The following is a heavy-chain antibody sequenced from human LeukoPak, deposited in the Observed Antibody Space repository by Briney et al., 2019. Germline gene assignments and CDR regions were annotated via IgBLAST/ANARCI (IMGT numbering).Heavy chain of an antibody. J-gene: IGHJ4*02. V-gene: IGHV1-24*01. Sequence: ASLKVSCKVSGYTLTKLSMNWVRQAPGKGLEWMGGFDPEDGETIYAQKFQGRVTITEDTSTDTPYMELSSPRSEDTSVYYCSLYCSGGSCCSYFDYWGQGTLVTVSS. D-gene: IGHD2-15*01. CDR2: FDPEDGET. CDR3: SLYCSGGSCCSYFDY. CDR1: GYTLTKLS.